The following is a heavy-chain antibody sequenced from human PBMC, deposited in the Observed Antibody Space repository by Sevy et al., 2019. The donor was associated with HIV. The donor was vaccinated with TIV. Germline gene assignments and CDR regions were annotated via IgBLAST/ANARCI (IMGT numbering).Heavy chain of an antibody. D-gene: IGHD6-6*01. CDR2: ISSNGGST. CDR3: VTTQGDSSSPFDY. J-gene: IGHJ4*02. V-gene: IGHV3-64D*06. CDR1: GFTFTSYA. Sequence: GGSLRLSCSASGFTFTSYAMHWVRQAPGKGLEYVSAISSNGGSTYYADSVKGRFTISRDNSKNTLYLQMSSLRAEDTAVYYCVTTQGDSSSPFDYWGQGTLVTVSS.